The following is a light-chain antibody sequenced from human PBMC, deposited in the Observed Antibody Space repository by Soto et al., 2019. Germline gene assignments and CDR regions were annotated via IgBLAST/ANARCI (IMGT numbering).Light chain of an antibody. J-gene: IGKJ1*01. Sequence: EIVMTQSPATLSVSPGERVTLSCRASQSVSSNLAWYQQKPGQAPRLLIHGATTRATGIPARFSGSGSGTEFTLTISSLQSEDSAVYYCQQYNDWLPETFGQGTKV. V-gene: IGKV3-15*01. CDR1: QSVSSN. CDR3: QQYNDWLPET. CDR2: GAT.